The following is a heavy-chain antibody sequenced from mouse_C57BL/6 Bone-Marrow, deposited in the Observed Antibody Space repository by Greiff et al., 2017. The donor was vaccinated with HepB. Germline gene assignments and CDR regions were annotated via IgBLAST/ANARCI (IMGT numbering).Heavy chain of an antibody. CDR3: ARGDYYGSSLDY. Sequence: VQLQQSGAELVRPGTSVKVSCKASGYAFTNYLIEWVKQRPGQGLEWIGVINPGSGGTNYNEKFKGKATLTADKSSSTAYMQRSSLTSEDSAVYFCARGDYYGSSLDYWGQGTTLTVSS. D-gene: IGHD1-1*01. V-gene: IGHV1-54*01. CDR1: GYAFTNYL. J-gene: IGHJ2*01. CDR2: INPGSGGT.